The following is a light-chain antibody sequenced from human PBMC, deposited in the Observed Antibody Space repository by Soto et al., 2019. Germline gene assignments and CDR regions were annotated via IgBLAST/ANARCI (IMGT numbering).Light chain of an antibody. CDR1: QSISSY. Sequence: DIQMTQSPSSLSASVGDRVTITCRASQSISSYLNWYQQKPGKAPKLLIYAASSLQSEVPSRFSGSGSGTDFTLTNSSLQPEDFATYYCQQSYSTPRFTFGPRTKVDIK. CDR3: QQSYSTPRFT. V-gene: IGKV1-39*01. J-gene: IGKJ3*01. CDR2: AAS.